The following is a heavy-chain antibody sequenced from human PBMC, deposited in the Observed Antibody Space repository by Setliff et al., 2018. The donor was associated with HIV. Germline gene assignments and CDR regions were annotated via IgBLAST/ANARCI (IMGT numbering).Heavy chain of an antibody. V-gene: IGHV1-18*03. D-gene: IGHD1-26*01. CDR2: MNAASGKT. Sequence: ASVKVSCKASGYTFTSYGISWVRQAPGQGLEWLGWMNAASGKTKYSEEFQSRISFTRDTSAKTAYLELTKLTSEDMAIYYCVRVRVGGSLYFDFWGQGTPVTVSS. CDR3: VRVRVGGSLYFDF. J-gene: IGHJ4*02. CDR1: GYTFTSYG.